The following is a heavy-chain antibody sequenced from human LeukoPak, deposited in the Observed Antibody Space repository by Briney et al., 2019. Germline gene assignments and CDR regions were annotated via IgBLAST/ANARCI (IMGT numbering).Heavy chain of an antibody. CDR1: GFTVSSYS. Sequence: GGSLRLSCAASGFTVSSYSMNWVRQAPGKGLEWVSSISSSSSYIYYADSVKGRFTISRDNAKNSLYLQMNSLRAEDTAVYYCASGSWSPMGDYWGQGTLVTVSS. V-gene: IGHV3-21*01. D-gene: IGHD6-13*01. J-gene: IGHJ4*02. CDR3: ASGSWSPMGDY. CDR2: ISSSSSYI.